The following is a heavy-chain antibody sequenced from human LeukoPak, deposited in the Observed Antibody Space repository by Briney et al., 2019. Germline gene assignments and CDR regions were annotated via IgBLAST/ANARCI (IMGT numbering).Heavy chain of an antibody. J-gene: IGHJ3*02. V-gene: IGHV3-23*01. D-gene: IGHD3-3*01. CDR3: AKDLAIFGVWGDAFDI. CDR2: ISGSGGST. Sequence: GGSLRLSCAASGFTFSSYAMSWVRQAPGKGLEWVSAISGSGGSTYYADSVKGRFTISRDNSKNTLYLQMNSLRAEDTAVYYCAKDLAIFGVWGDAFDIWGQGTMVTVSS. CDR1: GFTFSSYA.